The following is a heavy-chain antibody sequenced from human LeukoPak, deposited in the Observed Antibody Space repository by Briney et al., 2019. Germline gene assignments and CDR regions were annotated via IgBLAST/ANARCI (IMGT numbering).Heavy chain of an antibody. CDR3: AKAGSIRFDY. CDR1: GFTFSSYS. Sequence: PGGSLRLSCAASGFTFSSYSMNWVRQAPGKGLEWVSSISSSSSYIYYADSVKGRFTISRDDSKNTLYLQVNSLRAEDTAVYYCAKAGSIRFDYWGQGTLVTVSS. J-gene: IGHJ4*02. V-gene: IGHV3-21*04. CDR2: ISSSSSYI. D-gene: IGHD1-26*01.